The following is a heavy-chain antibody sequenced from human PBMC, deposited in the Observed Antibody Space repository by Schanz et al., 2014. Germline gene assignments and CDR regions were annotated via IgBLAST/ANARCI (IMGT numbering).Heavy chain of an antibody. Sequence: EVQLLESGGGLVQPGGSLRLSCAASGFSFSSYAMNWVRQAPGKGLEWVSYVSRSTPDIYYADSVKGRFTMSRDNAKNSVFLQMNSLRAEDTAVYYCVRDSFFAFDYWGQGTLVTVSS. CDR2: VSRSTPDI. V-gene: IGHV3-48*01. D-gene: IGHD3-3*01. CDR3: VRDSFFAFDY. J-gene: IGHJ4*02. CDR1: GFSFSSYA.